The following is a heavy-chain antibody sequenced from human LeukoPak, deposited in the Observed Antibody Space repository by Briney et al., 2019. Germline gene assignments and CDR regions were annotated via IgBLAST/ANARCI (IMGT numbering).Heavy chain of an antibody. Sequence: LXLSCAASGFTFSSYWMSWVRQAPGKGLEWVANIKEDGSEKHYVDSVKGRFTISRDNAKNLMYLQMNSLTAEDTAVYYCARDLPDIWGQGTMVTVS. V-gene: IGHV3-7*01. J-gene: IGHJ3*02. CDR3: ARDLPDI. CDR2: IKEDGSEK. CDR1: GFTFSSYW.